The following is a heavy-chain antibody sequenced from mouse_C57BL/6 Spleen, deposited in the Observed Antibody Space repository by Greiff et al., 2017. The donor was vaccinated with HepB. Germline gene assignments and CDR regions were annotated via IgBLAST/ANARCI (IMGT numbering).Heavy chain of an antibody. CDR1: GYAFSSSW. Sequence: VQLQQSGPELVKPGASVKISCKASGYAFSSSWMNWVKQRPGKGLEWIGRIYPGDGDTNYNGKFKGKATLTADKSSSTAYMQLSSLTSEESAVYFCGEYYGSSYGYWGQGTTLTVSS. CDR2: IYPGDGDT. J-gene: IGHJ2*01. CDR3: GEYYGSSYGY. D-gene: IGHD1-1*01. V-gene: IGHV1-82*01.